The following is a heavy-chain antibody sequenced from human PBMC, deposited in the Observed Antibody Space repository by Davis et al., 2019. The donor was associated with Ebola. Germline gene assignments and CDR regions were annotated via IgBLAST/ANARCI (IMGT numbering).Heavy chain of an antibody. Sequence: SETLSLTCAVYGGSLRGHYWSWIRQPPGKGLEWIGYIYYSGSTNYNPSLKGRVSISADTSKNQFSLKLSSMTAADTAVYYCARQHTSGHMMLFDYWGQGTLVTVSS. CDR1: GGSLRGHY. J-gene: IGHJ4*02. CDR3: ARQHTSGHMMLFDY. CDR2: IYYSGST. V-gene: IGHV4-59*08. D-gene: IGHD6-19*01.